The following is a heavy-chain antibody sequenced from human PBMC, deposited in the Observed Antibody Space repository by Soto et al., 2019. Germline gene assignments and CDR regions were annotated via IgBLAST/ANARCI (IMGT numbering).Heavy chain of an antibody. Sequence: GGSLRLSCAASGFTFNNYAMNWVRQAPGRGLEWVSIISPNGDSTYYADSVKGRFTISRDNSQNTVFLQMNSLRAEDTAIYFCAKVRLSDYLRYAPHLWGQGTLVTVSS. D-gene: IGHD2-8*01. V-gene: IGHV3-23*01. CDR2: ISPNGDST. CDR1: GFTFNNYA. J-gene: IGHJ3*01. CDR3: AKVRLSDYLRYAPHL.